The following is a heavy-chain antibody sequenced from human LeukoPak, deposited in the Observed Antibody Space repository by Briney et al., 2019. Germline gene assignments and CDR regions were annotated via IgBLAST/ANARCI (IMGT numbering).Heavy chain of an antibody. CDR3: ARVNGDYDSFDY. CDR1: GGSFSGYY. V-gene: IGHV4-34*01. CDR2: INHSGST. J-gene: IGHJ4*02. Sequence: PSETLSLTCAVYGGSFSGYYWSWIRQPPGKGLEWIGEINHSGSTNYNPSLKSRVTISVDTSKNQFSLKLSSVTAADTAVYYCARVNGDYDSFDYWGQGTLVTVSS. D-gene: IGHD4-17*01.